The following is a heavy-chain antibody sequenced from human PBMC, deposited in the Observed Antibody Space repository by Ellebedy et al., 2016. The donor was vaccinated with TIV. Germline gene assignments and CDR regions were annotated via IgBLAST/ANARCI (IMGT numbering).Heavy chain of an antibody. CDR3: ARHRGYSFSPLNY. CDR1: GDTFTNYW. Sequence: GESLKISCKGSGDTFTNYWIGWVRQMPGKGLEWMGRIDPSDSHTNYSPSFQGHVIISADKSISTAYLQWSSLKASDTAMYYCARHRGYSFSPLNYWGQGTLVTVSS. D-gene: IGHD5-12*01. CDR2: IDPSDSHT. J-gene: IGHJ4*02. V-gene: IGHV5-10-1*01.